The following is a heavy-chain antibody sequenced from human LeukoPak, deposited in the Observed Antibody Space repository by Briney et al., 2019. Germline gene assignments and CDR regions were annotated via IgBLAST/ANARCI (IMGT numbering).Heavy chain of an antibody. D-gene: IGHD3-22*01. Sequence: PGGSLRLSCAASGFTFSSYWMNWARQAPGKGLEWVSVIYSGGSTYYADSVKGRFTISRDNSKNTLYLQMNSLRAEDTAVYYCAREDYYDSSGFGGGYWGQGTLVTVSS. J-gene: IGHJ4*02. V-gene: IGHV3-53*01. CDR3: AREDYYDSSGFGGGY. CDR1: GFTFSSYW. CDR2: IYSGGST.